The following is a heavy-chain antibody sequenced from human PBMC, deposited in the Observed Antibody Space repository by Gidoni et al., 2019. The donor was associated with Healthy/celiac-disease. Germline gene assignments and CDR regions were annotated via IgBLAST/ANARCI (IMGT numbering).Heavy chain of an antibody. CDR2: IYSGGST. D-gene: IGHD2-2*01. J-gene: IGHJ3*02. CDR1: GFTVRRNY. V-gene: IGHV3-66*01. CDR3: ASVVVVPAAMGDAFDI. Sequence: EVQLVESGGGLVQPGGSLRLSCAASGFTVRRNYMSWVRQAPGKGLEWVSVIYSGGSTYYADSVKGRFTISRDNSKNTLYLQMNSLRAEDTAVYYCASVVVVPAAMGDAFDIWGQGTMVTVSS.